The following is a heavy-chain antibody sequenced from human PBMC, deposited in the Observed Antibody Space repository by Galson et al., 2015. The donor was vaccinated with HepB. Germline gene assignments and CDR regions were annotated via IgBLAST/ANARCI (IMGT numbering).Heavy chain of an antibody. CDR3: ARDQWLALDY. CDR1: GFTFSSYA. J-gene: IGHJ4*02. CDR2: ISYDGSNK. V-gene: IGHV3-30*04. Sequence: SLRLSCAASGFTFSSYAMHWVRQAPGKGLEWVAVISYDGSNKYYADSVKGRFTISRDNSKNTLYLQMNSLRAEDTAVYYCARDQWLALDYWGQGTLVTVSS. D-gene: IGHD6-19*01.